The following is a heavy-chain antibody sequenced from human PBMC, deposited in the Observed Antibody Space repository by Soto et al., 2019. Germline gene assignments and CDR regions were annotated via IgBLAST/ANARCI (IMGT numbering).Heavy chain of an antibody. V-gene: IGHV1-24*01. D-gene: IGHD3-10*01. CDR1: GYTLTELS. CDR2: FDPEDGEK. CDR3: ATAPYGSGTQVDY. J-gene: IGHJ4*02. Sequence: QVQLVQSGAEVKKPGASVKVSCKVSGYTLTELSMHWVRQAPGKVLEWIGGFDPEDGEKIYAKKFQGRVTMTEDTSTDTAYMELSSLRSEDTAVYYFATAPYGSGTQVDYWGQGTLVTVSS.